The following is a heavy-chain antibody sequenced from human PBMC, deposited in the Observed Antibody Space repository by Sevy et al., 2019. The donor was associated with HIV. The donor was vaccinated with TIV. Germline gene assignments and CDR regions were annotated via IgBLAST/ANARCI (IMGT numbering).Heavy chain of an antibody. Sequence: GGSLRLSCAASGFTFSTSTMNWVRQAPGKGLEWVALMTSSGSYILYADSVKGRFNISRDNAKNSVFLQMNSLRVEDTAVYYCVRDGWNYWGQGTLVTVSS. CDR2: MTSSGSYI. CDR3: VRDGWNY. J-gene: IGHJ4*02. CDR1: GFTFSTST. V-gene: IGHV3-21*01. D-gene: IGHD2-15*01.